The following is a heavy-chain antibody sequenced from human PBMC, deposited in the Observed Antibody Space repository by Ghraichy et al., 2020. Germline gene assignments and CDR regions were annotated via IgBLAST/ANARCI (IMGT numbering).Heavy chain of an antibody. J-gene: IGHJ4*02. V-gene: IGHV4-31*03. Sequence: SETLSLTCTVSGGSISSGSYYWSWIRQYPEKGLEWIGYIYFSGNTYYNPSLKSRVSISIDTSKNQFSLKLSSVTAADTAVYYCARASHGDYADYWGQGTLVTVSS. CDR2: IYFSGNT. CDR3: ARASHGDYADY. CDR1: GGSISSGSYY. D-gene: IGHD4-17*01.